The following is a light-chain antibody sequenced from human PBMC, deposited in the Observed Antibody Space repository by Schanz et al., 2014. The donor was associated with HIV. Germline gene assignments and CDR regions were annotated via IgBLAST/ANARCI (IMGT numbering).Light chain of an antibody. CDR2: AAS. V-gene: IGKV1-39*01. CDR3: LQTYSVPFS. Sequence: DIQMTQSPSSLSASVGDRVTLTCRASQSVTNFLHWYQQRPGKVPNLLIYAASNLQSGVPSRFTGNGSGTDFTLTIISLRPEDFGAYYCLQTYSVPFSFGPGTKVDVK. CDR1: QSVTNF. J-gene: IGKJ3*01.